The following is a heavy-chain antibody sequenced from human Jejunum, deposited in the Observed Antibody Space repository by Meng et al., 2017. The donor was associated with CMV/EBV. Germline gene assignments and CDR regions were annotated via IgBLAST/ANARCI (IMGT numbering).Heavy chain of an antibody. Sequence: LSCAASGFTFSTYWMHWVRQPPGKGLVWVSRMNSDGSTTNYADSVKGRFTISRDNAKNTLYLQMNSPSAEDTAVYYCATAGEFRFDNWGQGTLVTVSS. CDR3: ATAGEFRFDN. D-gene: IGHD3-16*01. CDR2: MNSDGSTT. V-gene: IGHV3-74*01. J-gene: IGHJ4*02. CDR1: GFTFSTYW.